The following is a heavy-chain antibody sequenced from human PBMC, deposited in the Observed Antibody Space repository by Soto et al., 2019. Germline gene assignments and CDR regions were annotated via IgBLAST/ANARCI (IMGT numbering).Heavy chain of an antibody. Sequence: QVQLVQSGAEVKKPGSSVKVSCKASGGTFSSYAISWVRQAPGQGLEWMGGIIPIFGTANYAQKFQGRVTITADKSTTTADMERSSLRSEDTAVYYCARAEEGHRLRGMDVWGQGTTVTVSS. CDR3: ARAEEGHRLRGMDV. CDR1: GGTFSSYA. CDR2: IIPIFGTA. V-gene: IGHV1-69*06. J-gene: IGHJ6*02. D-gene: IGHD6-25*01.